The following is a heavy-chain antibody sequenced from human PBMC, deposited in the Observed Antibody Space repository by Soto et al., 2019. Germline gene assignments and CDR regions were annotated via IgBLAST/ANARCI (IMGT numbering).Heavy chain of an antibody. J-gene: IGHJ4*02. CDR2: IHHSGST. D-gene: IGHD1-26*01. CDR3: ARSGDYCFDY. CDR1: SYSITSGHW. Sequence: SDTLSLTCAVSSYSITSGHWWSWVRQSPGQGLEWIGEIHHSGSTNCNPSLKSRVTISVDNSRNQFSLKLSSVTAADTAVYYCARSGDYCFDYWGQGTLVTVSS. V-gene: IGHV4-4*02.